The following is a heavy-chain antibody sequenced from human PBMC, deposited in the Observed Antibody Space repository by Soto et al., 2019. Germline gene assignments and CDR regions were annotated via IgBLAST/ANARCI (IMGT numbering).Heavy chain of an antibody. J-gene: IGHJ5*02. CDR2: ISAYNGNT. CDR1: GYTFTSYG. Sequence: XSVKVSCKASGYTFTSYGIIWVRQAPGQGLEWMGWISAYNGNTNYAQKPQGRVTMTTDTSTSTAYMELRSLRSDDTAVYYCARGDYYGSGSYYLGPFDPWGQGTLVTVSS. CDR3: ARGDYYGSGSYYLGPFDP. V-gene: IGHV1-18*01. D-gene: IGHD3-10*01.